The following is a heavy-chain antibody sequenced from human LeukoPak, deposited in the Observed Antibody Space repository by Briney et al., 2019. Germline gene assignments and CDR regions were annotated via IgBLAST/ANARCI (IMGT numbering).Heavy chain of an antibody. Sequence: GASVKVSCKASGYTFTGYYMHWVRQAPGQGLEWMGWINPNSGGTNYAQKFQGRVTMTRDTSISTAYMELSRLRPDDTAVYYCARDERDDFWSGSYYMDVWGKGTTVTVSS. D-gene: IGHD3-3*01. V-gene: IGHV1-2*02. CDR3: ARDERDDFWSGSYYMDV. J-gene: IGHJ6*03. CDR2: INPNSGGT. CDR1: GYTFTGYY.